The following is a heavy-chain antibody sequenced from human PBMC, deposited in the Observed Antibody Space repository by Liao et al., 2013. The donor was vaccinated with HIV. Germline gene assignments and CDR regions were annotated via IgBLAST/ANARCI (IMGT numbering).Heavy chain of an antibody. D-gene: IGHD4-17*01. CDR2: IYASGST. V-gene: IGHV4-61*02. J-gene: IGHJ5*02. CDR1: GGSISSGTYY. Sequence: QVQLQESGPGLVKPSQTLSLTCTVSGGSISSGTYYWSWIRQPAGKGLEWIGRIYASGSTNYNPSLKSRVTISVDTSKNQFSLKLRSVTAADTAVYYCARGARLDYVYWFDPWGRGTLVTVSS. CDR3: ARGARLDYVYWFDP.